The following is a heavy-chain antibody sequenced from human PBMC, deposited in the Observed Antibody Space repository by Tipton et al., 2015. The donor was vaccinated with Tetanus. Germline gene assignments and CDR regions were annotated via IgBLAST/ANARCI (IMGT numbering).Heavy chain of an antibody. D-gene: IGHD3-3*01. CDR2: LYSDGRT. Sequence: QLVQSGGHGIQPGGSLRLPCAVSDSIASHSYVTWVRQAPGKGLEWVSVLYSDGRTDYADSVRGRFTIIRDNSKNTLSLQMNSLRAEDTAIYYCAKGVAPVWEWSFDLWGRGTLVTVSS. CDR3: AKGVAPVWEWSFDL. V-gene: IGHV3-53*01. J-gene: IGHJ2*01. CDR1: DSIASHSY.